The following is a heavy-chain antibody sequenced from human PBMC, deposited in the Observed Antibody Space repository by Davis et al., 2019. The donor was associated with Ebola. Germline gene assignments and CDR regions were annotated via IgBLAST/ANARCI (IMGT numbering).Heavy chain of an antibody. Sequence: GESLKISCVASGFTFSSYGMSWVRQAPGKGLEWVAIISGSGGSTHYVDSVKGRFTISRDNSKNSLYLQMNSLRAEDTAVYYWAKDVASFGVDIRGMENCYMDVWGKGTTVTVSS. CDR1: GFTFSSYG. D-gene: IGHD3-3*01. V-gene: IGHV3-23*01. J-gene: IGHJ6*03. CDR3: AKDVASFGVDIRGMENCYMDV. CDR2: ISGSGGST.